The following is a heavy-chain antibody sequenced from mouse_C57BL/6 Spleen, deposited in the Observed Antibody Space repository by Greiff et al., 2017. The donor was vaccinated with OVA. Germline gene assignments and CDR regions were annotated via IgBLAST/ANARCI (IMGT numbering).Heavy chain of an antibody. D-gene: IGHD1-1*01. V-gene: IGHV2-9-1*01. CDR3: ARVYCSSSYAMDY. CDR1: GFSLTSYA. CDR2: IWTGGGT. Sequence: VKLVESGPGLVAPSQSLSITCTVSGFSLTSYAISWVRQPPGKGLEWLGVIWTGGGTNYNSALKSRLSISKDNSKSQVFLKMNSLQTDYTARYYCARVYCSSSYAMDYWGQGTSVTVSS. J-gene: IGHJ4*01.